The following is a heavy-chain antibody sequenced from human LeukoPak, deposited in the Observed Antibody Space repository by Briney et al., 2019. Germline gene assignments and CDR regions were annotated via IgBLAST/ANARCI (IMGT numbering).Heavy chain of an antibody. CDR3: ARVLVVPAAIGGWFDP. CDR1: GYTFTGYY. V-gene: IGHV1-2*02. J-gene: IGHJ5*02. CDR2: INPNSGGT. D-gene: IGHD2-2*01. Sequence: ASVKVSCKASGYTFTGYYMHWVRQASGQGLEWMGWINPNSGGTNYAQKFQGRVTMTRDTSISTAYMELSRLRSDDTAVYYCARVLVVPAAIGGWFDPWGQGTLVTVSS.